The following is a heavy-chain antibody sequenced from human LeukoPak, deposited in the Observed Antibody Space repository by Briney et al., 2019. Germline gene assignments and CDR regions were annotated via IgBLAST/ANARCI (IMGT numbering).Heavy chain of an antibody. D-gene: IGHD3-9*01. J-gene: IGHJ3*02. CDR2: IYYSGST. V-gene: IGHV4-39*07. CDR1: GGSISSRSYS. Sequence: SETLSLTCTVSGGSISSRSYSWGWIRQPPGKGLEWIGSIYYSGSTYSNPSLRSRVTISVDTSKNQFSLKLSSVTAADTAVHYCARERLYFDWLRGHDAFDIWGQGTMVTVSS. CDR3: ARERLYFDWLRGHDAFDI.